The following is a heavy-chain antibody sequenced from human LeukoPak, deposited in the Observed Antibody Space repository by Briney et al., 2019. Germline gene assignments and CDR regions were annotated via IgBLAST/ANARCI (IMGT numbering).Heavy chain of an antibody. CDR3: ARDPGVAAAGRYYYYGMDV. V-gene: IGHV4-59*01. CDR2: IYYSGGT. Sequence: PSAPLSLPCPASGGSIISYYWSWIRRPPGKGLEGMGYIYYSGGTNYNPSLKSRVTISVDTSKNQFSLKLSSVTAADTAVYYCARDPGVAAAGRYYYYGMDVWGQGTTVTVSS. J-gene: IGHJ6*02. D-gene: IGHD6-13*01. CDR1: GGSIISYY.